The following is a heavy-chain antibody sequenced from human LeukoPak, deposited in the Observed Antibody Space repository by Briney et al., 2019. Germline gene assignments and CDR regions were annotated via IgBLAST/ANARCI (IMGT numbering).Heavy chain of an antibody. V-gene: IGHV3-30*18. CDR2: ISYDGSNK. Sequence: GGSLRLSCAASGFTFSSYGMHWVRQAPGKGLEWVAVISYDGSNKYYADSVKGRFTISRDNSKNTLYLQMNSLRAEDTAVYYCAKDNGYLSSGWYMLGGLFDYWGQGTLVTVSS. CDR1: GFTFSSYG. J-gene: IGHJ4*02. CDR3: AKDNGYLSSGWYMLGGLFDY. D-gene: IGHD6-19*01.